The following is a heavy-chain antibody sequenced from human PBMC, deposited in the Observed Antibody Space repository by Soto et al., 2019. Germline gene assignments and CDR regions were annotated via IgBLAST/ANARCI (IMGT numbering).Heavy chain of an antibody. D-gene: IGHD3-16*01. CDR3: VGALTYEVPYYYYGMDV. V-gene: IGHV3-7*01. J-gene: IGHJ6*02. CDR1: GFSFSTYL. CDR2: IKQGGNEK. Sequence: GGSLRLSCAASGFSFSTYLMSWVRQAPGKGLEWVANIKQGGNEKFYVDSVKSRFTISRDNDKKSLYLQMDSLRVEDTAVYYCVGALTYEVPYYYYGMDVWGQGTTVTVSS.